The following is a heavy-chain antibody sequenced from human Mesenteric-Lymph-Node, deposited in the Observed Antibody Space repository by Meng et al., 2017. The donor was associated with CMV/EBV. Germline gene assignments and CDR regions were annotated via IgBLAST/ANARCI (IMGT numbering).Heavy chain of an antibody. Sequence: GSLRLSCAASGFSVSSNYMTWVRRAPGRGLEWVSVTYRGGNTYYADSVKGRFTISRDNSKNTLYLQMNSLRAEDTAVYYCARDQRPPDYYYYYGMDVWGQGTTVTVSS. CDR2: TYRGGNT. CDR1: GFSVSSNY. CDR3: ARDQRPPDYYYYYGMDV. J-gene: IGHJ6*02. V-gene: IGHV3-53*01.